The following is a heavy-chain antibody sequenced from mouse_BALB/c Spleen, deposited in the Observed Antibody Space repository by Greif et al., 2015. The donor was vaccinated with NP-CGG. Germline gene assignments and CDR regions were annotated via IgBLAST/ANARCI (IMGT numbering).Heavy chain of an antibody. V-gene: IGHV5-17*02. CDR1: GFTFSSFG. CDR2: ISSGSSTI. J-gene: IGHJ2*01. Sequence: EVQLQESGGGLVQPGGSRKLSCAASGFTFSSFGMHWVRQAPEKGLEWVAYISSGSSTIYYADTVKGRFTISRDNPKNTLCLQMTSLRSEDTAMYYCARLFDYWGQGTTRTVAS. CDR3: ARLFDY.